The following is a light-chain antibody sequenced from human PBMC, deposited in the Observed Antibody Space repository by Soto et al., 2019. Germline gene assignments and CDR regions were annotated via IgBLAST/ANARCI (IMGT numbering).Light chain of an antibody. Sequence: EIVMTQSPATLSVSPGERATLSCRASQSVSSNLAWYQQKPGQAPRLLIYGASTRATGIPVRFSGSRSGTEFTLSISSLQSEDFAVYYCQQYNNWTPWTFVQGTKVEIK. V-gene: IGKV3-15*01. J-gene: IGKJ1*01. CDR2: GAS. CDR1: QSVSSN. CDR3: QQYNNWTPWT.